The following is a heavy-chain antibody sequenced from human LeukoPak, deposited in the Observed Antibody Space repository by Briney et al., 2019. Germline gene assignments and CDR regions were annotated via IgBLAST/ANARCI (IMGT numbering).Heavy chain of an antibody. Sequence: SETLSLTCAVSGGSISSYYWSWIRQPPGKGLELIGYIYYTGSTNYNPSLKSRVTISVDTSKNQFSLNLTPVTVADTAVYYCARQNYCASGSYQYRAFDIWGQGTMVTVSS. CDR3: ARQNYCASGSYQYRAFDI. V-gene: IGHV4-59*08. D-gene: IGHD3-10*01. J-gene: IGHJ3*02. CDR1: GGSISSYY. CDR2: IYYTGST.